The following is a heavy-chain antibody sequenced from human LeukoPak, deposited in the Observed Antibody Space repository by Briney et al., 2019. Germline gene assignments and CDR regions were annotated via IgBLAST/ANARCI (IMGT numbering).Heavy chain of an antibody. CDR3: AKGLWILGSSPSY. J-gene: IGHJ4*02. D-gene: IGHD2-2*03. Sequence: PGGSLRLSCAASGFAFSSYAMSWVRQAPGKGLEWVSAISGSGGSTYYADSVKGRFTISRDNSKNTLYLQMNSLRAEDTAVYYCAKGLWILGSSPSYWGQGTLVTVSS. CDR1: GFAFSSYA. CDR2: ISGSGGST. V-gene: IGHV3-23*01.